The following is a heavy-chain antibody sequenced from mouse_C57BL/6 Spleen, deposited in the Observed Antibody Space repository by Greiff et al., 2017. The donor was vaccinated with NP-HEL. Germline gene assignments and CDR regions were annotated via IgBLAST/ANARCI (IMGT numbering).Heavy chain of an antibody. Sequence: VQLQQPGAELVRPGSSVKLSCKASGYTFTSYWMHWVKQRPIQGLEWIGNIDPSDSETHYNQKFKDKATLTVDKSSSTAYMQLSSLTSEDSAVYYCARSYYGSSYGYYAMDYWGQGTSVTVSS. CDR3: ARSYYGSSYGYYAMDY. D-gene: IGHD1-1*01. V-gene: IGHV1-52*01. J-gene: IGHJ4*01. CDR1: GYTFTSYW. CDR2: IDPSDSET.